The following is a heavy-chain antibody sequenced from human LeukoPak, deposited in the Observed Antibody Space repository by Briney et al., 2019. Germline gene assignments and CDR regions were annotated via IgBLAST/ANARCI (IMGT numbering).Heavy chain of an antibody. CDR3: ARYSSGFYGWFDP. D-gene: IGHD3-22*01. CDR1: GFTLAFHY. J-gene: IGHJ5*02. CDR2: IKQDASEQ. Sequence: GGSLRLSCEASGFTLAFHYMSWVRQAPGKGLEWVANIKQDASEQYYVNSVKGRFIISRDNAKNSLYLQMNSLRPEDTAVYYCARYSSGFYGWFDPWGQGTLVTVSS. V-gene: IGHV3-7*01.